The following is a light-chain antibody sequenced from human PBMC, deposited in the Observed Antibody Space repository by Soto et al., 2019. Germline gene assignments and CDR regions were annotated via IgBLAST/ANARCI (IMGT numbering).Light chain of an antibody. CDR3: QHYNSYSEA. V-gene: IGKV3D-15*01. CDR2: AAS. J-gene: IGKJ1*01. CDR1: QTVRSN. Sequence: RVMTQSPDTLSVSPGERATLSCRASQTVRSNLAWYQQKPGQAPRLLIYAASTRATGIPARFSGGGSGTEFTLTISSLQSEDFATYYCQHYNSYSEAFGQGTKVVIK.